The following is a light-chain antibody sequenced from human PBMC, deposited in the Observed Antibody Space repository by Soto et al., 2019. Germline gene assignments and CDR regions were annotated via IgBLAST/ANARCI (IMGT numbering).Light chain of an antibody. V-gene: IGKV4-1*01. Sequence: DIVMTQSPDSLAVFLGERATINCKSSQSVLYSSNNKNYLAGHQQTAGQPPKLLIYWASTRESGVPDRFSGSGSGADFTLTISSLQAEDVAFYYCQQYYATPPYTFGQGTKLEIK. J-gene: IGKJ2*01. CDR2: WAS. CDR3: QQYYATPPYT. CDR1: QSVLYSSNNKNY.